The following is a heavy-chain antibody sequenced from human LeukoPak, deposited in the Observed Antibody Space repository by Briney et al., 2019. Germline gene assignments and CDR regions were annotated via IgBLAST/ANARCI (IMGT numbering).Heavy chain of an antibody. D-gene: IGHD3-22*01. V-gene: IGHV1-2*02. J-gene: IGHJ4*02. CDR2: INPNSGGT. CDR3: ARGTYYYDSSGYYSYFDY. CDR1: GYTFTSYD. Sequence: GVSVKVSCKASGYTFTSYDINWVRQATGQGLEWMGWINPNSGGTNYAQKFQGRVTMTRDTSISTAYMELSRLRSDDTAVYYCARGTYYYDSSGYYSYFDYWGQGTLVTVSS.